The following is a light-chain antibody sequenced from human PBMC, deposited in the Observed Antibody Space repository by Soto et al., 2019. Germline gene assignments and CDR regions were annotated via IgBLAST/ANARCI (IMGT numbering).Light chain of an antibody. CDR1: QSVSSSY. V-gene: IGKV3-20*01. CDR3: QQYCNSPRT. Sequence: EIVLTQSPGTLSLSPGERATLSCSASQSVSSSYLAWYQQKPGQAPRLLIYGASSRATGIPDRFTGSGSATDFTLTISRLEPEDFAVYYCQQYCNSPRTFGQGTRVEIK. J-gene: IGKJ1*01. CDR2: GAS.